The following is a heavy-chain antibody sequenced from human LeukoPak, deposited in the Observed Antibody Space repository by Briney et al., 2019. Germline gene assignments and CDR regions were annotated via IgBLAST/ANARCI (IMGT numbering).Heavy chain of an antibody. J-gene: IGHJ6*03. CDR3: ARLLPHGYFYYYMDV. V-gene: IGHV1-18*04. Sequence: ASVKVSCKASGYTFTGYYMHWVRQAPGQGLEWMGCISAYNGNTNYAQKFQGRVTMTTDTSTSTAYMELRSLRSDDTAVYYCARLLPHGYFYYYMDVWGKGTTVTVSS. CDR1: GYTFTGYY. D-gene: IGHD3-22*01. CDR2: ISAYNGNT.